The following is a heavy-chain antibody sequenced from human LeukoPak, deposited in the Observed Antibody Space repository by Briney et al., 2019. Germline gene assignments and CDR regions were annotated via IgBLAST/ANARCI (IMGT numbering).Heavy chain of an antibody. J-gene: IGHJ3*02. CDR3: ARGKSRDAFDI. CDR2: IIPILDVA. D-gene: IGHD3-10*01. CDR1: GGTFNTYA. V-gene: IGHV1-69*04. Sequence: SVKVSCKASGGTFNTYAITWVRQAPGQGLEWMGRIIPILDVADSAQKFQGRVTITADESTSTAYMELSSLRSEDTAMYYCARGKSRDAFDIWGQGTMVTVSS.